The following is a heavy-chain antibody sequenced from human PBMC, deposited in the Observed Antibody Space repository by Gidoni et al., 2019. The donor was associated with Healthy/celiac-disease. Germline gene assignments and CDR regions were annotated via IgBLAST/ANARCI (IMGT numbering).Heavy chain of an antibody. CDR3: ATTDLDY. Sequence: EVQLVESGGGLVHPGGSLRLSCTASGFTVNSNYMNWVRQAPGKGLEWVAVIYGDGTTYHADSVKGRFTISRDNSKNTVNLQMNSLRAEDTAVYYCATTDLDYWGQGTLVTVSS. V-gene: IGHV3-66*01. CDR2: IYGDGTT. J-gene: IGHJ4*02. CDR1: GFTVNSNY.